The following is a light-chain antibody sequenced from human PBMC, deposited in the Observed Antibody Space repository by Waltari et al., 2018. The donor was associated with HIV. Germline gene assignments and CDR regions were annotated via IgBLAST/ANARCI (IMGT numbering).Light chain of an antibody. CDR2: GSS. CDR3: QQSNSPPFT. J-gene: IGKJ3*01. V-gene: IGKV1-39*01. CDR1: QTISTY. Sequence: DIQMTQSPSSLSASVGDRVTIACRASQTISTYLCWYQQKPGKAPKLLICGSSMLQRGVPSRFSGSGSGTDFTLTIMSLQPEDFATYYCQQSNSPPFTFGPGTKVDVK.